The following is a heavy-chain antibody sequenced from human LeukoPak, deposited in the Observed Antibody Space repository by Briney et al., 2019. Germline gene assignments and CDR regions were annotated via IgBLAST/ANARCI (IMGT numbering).Heavy chain of an antibody. CDR2: MYSSGYT. D-gene: IGHD3-22*01. CDR1: GGSISSYH. Sequence: PSETLSLTCTVSGGSISSYHWSWIRQPAGKGLEWIGRMYSSGYTTYNPSLKYRVTMSADTSRNQCSLRLSSVTAADTAVYYCARYYDSSASNWFDPWGQGTLVTVSS. V-gene: IGHV4-4*07. J-gene: IGHJ5*02. CDR3: ARYYDSSASNWFDP.